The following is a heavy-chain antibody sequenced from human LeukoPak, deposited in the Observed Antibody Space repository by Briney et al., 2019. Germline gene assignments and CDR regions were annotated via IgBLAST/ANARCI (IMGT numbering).Heavy chain of an antibody. CDR2: ITGNGATT. CDR3: ANDLGWIQLNLG. V-gene: IGHV3-23*01. CDR1: GFTFSSYE. Sequence: GGSLRLSCAASGFTFSSYEMNWVRQAPGKGLEWVSGITGNGATTYYADSVKGRFTISRDNSRNTVYLQMNSLRAEDTAVYYCANDLGWIQLNLGRGQGTLVTVSS. D-gene: IGHD5-18*01. J-gene: IGHJ4*02.